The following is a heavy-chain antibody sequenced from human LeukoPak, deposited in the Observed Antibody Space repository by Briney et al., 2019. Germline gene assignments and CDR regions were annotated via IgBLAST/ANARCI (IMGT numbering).Heavy chain of an antibody. CDR3: ARDIAAAGTWVAVADFDY. J-gene: IGHJ4*02. CDR2: ISAYNGNT. Sequence: ASVKVSCKASGYTFTSYGISWVRQAPGQGLEWMGWISAYNGNTNYAQKLQGRVTMTTDTSTSTAYMELRSLRSDDTAVYYCARDIAAAGTWVAVADFDYWGQGTLVTVSS. CDR1: GYTFTSYG. D-gene: IGHD6-13*01. V-gene: IGHV1-18*01.